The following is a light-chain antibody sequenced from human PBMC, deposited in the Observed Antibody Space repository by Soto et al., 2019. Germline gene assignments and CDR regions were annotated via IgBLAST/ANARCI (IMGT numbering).Light chain of an antibody. CDR1: SSNLGAGYD. V-gene: IGLV1-40*01. CDR3: GSYAGGNTFV. J-gene: IGLJ1*01. Sequence: QSVLTQPPSVSGAPGQRVTISCSGSSSNLGAGYDVQWYQQFPGTAPKLLIYANSARPSGVPDRFSGSRSGTTASLTVSGLQAEDEADYYCGSYAGGNTFVFGTGTKVTVL. CDR2: ANS.